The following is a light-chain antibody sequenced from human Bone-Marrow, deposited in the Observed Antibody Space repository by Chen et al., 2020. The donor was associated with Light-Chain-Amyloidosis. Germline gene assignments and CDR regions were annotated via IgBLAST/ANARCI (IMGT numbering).Light chain of an antibody. V-gene: IGKV1-39*01. Sequence: DIQLTQSPSSLSASGGDTITITCRASQSVDNSLNWYQQKPGKAPNLLISTVSGLQSGVPSRFSGSGSGTDFTLTINNLQPEDFATYYCQQSYRLRSFGQGTKVEIK. CDR3: QQSYRLRS. CDR1: QSVDNS. J-gene: IGKJ1*01. CDR2: TVS.